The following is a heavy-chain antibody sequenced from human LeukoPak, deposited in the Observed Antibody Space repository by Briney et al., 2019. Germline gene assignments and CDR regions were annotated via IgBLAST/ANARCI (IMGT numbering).Heavy chain of an antibody. V-gene: IGHV4-38-2*02. D-gene: IGHD5-24*01. J-gene: IGHJ6*02. CDR1: GYSISSGYY. Sequence: SETLSLTCTVSGYSISSGYYWGWIRQPPGKGFEWIGSIFYTGSTYYNPSLRSRVSMDTSKKQFSLRLSSVTAADTATYYCARVVATIHYYYYGMDVWGPGTTVTVSS. CDR3: ARVVATIHYYYYGMDV. CDR2: IFYTGST.